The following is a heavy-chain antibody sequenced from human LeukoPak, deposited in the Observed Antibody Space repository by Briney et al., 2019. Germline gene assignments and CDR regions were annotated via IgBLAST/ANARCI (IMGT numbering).Heavy chain of an antibody. D-gene: IGHD3-10*01. J-gene: IGHJ6*02. CDR2: IYYSGST. V-gene: IGHV4-39*02. CDR1: GGSISSSSYY. Sequence: PSETLSLTCTVSGGSISSSSYYWGWIRQPPGKGLEWIGSIYYSGSTYYNPSLKSRVTISVDTSKNQFSLKLSSVTAADTAVYYCARDFTVVRSNGDYYYYGMDVWGQGTTVTVSS. CDR3: ARDFTVVRSNGDYYYYGMDV.